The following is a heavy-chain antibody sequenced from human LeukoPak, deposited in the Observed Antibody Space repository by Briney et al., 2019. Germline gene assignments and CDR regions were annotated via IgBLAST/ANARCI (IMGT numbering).Heavy chain of an antibody. Sequence: GGSLRLSCAASGFTFSSYSMNWVRHAPGKGLEWVSSIISSSSYIYYADSVKGRFTISRDNAKNSLYLQMNSLRAEDTAVYYCAREKGLWFGERMGMDVWGQGTTVTVSS. CDR3: AREKGLWFGERMGMDV. CDR2: IISSSSYI. D-gene: IGHD3-10*01. J-gene: IGHJ6*02. CDR1: GFTFSSYS. V-gene: IGHV3-21*01.